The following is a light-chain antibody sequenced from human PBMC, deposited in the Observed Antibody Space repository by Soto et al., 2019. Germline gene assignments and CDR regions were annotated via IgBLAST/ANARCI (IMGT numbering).Light chain of an antibody. V-gene: IGLV6-57*02. CDR3: QSYDSSNVV. CDR1: SGSIASNY. CDR2: ADD. Sequence: NFMLTRPHSVSESPGKTVTISCTGSSGSIASNYVQWYQQRPGSAPTTVIYADDQRPSGVPDRFSGSIDSSSNSASLTISGLRTEDEADYYCQSYDSSNVVFGGGTKVTVL. J-gene: IGLJ2*01.